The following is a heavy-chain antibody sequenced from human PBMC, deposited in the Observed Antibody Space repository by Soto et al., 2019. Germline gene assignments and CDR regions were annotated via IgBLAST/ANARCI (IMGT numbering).Heavy chain of an antibody. CDR1: GGSMSSYY. Sequence: SETLSLTRTVSGGSMSSYYWTWIRQPAGKGLEWIGRVYSSGGTHYNPSLKSRVTISLDTSKNQFSLRLLSVTDADTAVYYCARGQRFSDWFDPWGQGTLVTVSS. D-gene: IGHD3-3*01. CDR3: ARGQRFSDWFDP. J-gene: IGHJ5*02. CDR2: VYSSGGT. V-gene: IGHV4-4*07.